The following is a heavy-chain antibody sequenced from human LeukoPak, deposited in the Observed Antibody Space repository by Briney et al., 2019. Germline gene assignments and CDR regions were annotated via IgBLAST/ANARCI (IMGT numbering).Heavy chain of an antibody. V-gene: IGHV3-30*02. Sequence: GGSLRLSCAASGFSFSSHAMHWVRQAPGKGLEWVASIRYDGGNKYYVDSVKGRSTISRDNSKNTLYLQMNSLRAEDTAVYYCAKSRYFDLWGRGTLVTVSS. CDR1: GFSFSSHA. J-gene: IGHJ2*01. CDR3: AKSRYFDL. CDR2: IRYDGGNK.